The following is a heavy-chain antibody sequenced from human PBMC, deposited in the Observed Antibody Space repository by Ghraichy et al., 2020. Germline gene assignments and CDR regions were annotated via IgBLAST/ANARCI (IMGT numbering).Heavy chain of an antibody. J-gene: IGHJ6*02. CDR3: ARGSRVVRFYYYDGMDV. CDR2: ITSSDRNI. V-gene: IGHV3-48*02. CDR1: GFTFSGYS. D-gene: IGHD4-23*01. Sequence: GGSLRLSCVGSGFTFSGYSMNWVRQSPGKGLEWVSYITSSDRNIFYADSVKGRFTISRDNGQNSLYLQMNSLRDEDTAVYYCARGSRVVRFYYYDGMDVWGQGTTVTVSS.